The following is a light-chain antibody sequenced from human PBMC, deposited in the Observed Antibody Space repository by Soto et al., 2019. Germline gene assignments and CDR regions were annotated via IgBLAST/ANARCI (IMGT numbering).Light chain of an antibody. V-gene: IGLV2-23*02. CDR2: EVA. CDR3: CSYATGGTLV. J-gene: IGLJ3*02. Sequence: ALTQPASVSGSPGQSITIPCIGSSTDIESYNFVSWYQIHPGKAPKLIIFEVANRPSDVSLRFSGSKSGNTASLTISSLQAEDEADYHCCSYATGGTLVFGGGTKVTVL. CDR1: STDIESYNF.